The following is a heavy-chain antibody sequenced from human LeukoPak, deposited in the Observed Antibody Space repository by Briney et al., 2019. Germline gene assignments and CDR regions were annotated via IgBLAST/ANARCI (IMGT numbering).Heavy chain of an antibody. V-gene: IGHV1-18*01. J-gene: IGHJ4*02. CDR1: GGTFSSYA. D-gene: IGHD5-24*01. CDR2: ISAYNGNT. CDR3: ARGNRDGYNPFFDY. Sequence: ASVKVSCKASGGTFSSYAISWVRQAPGQGLEWMGWISAYNGNTNYAQKLQGRVTMTTDTSTSTAYMELRSLRSDDTAVYYCARGNRDGYNPFFDYWGQGTLVTVSS.